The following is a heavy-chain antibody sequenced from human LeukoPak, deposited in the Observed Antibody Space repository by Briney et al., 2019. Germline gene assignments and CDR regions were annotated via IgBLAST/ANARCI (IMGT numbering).Heavy chain of an antibody. V-gene: IGHV3-48*03. CDR2: ISSSGSTI. Sequence: GGSLRLSCAASGFTFSSYEMNWVRQAPGKGLEWVSYISSSGSTIYYADSVKGRFTISRDNAKNSLYLQMNSLRAEDTAVYYCARERERFLNLWGQGTLVTVSS. CDR3: ARERERFLNL. CDR1: GFTFSSYE. D-gene: IGHD3-3*01. J-gene: IGHJ5*02.